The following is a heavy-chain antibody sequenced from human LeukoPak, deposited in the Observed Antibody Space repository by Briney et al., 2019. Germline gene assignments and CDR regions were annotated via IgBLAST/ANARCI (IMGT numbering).Heavy chain of an antibody. V-gene: IGHV3-11*04. CDR1: GFIFSDYY. CDR3: ARDGSGYDNYYYMDV. CDR2: ITTNGAST. J-gene: IGHJ6*03. D-gene: IGHD5-12*01. Sequence: PGGFLRLSCAASGFIFSDYYMTWIRQAPGKGLEWISYITTNGASTYYAGSVKGRFTISRDNAKNSLYLQMNSLRAEDTAVYYCARDGSGYDNYYYMDVWGKGTTVTVSS.